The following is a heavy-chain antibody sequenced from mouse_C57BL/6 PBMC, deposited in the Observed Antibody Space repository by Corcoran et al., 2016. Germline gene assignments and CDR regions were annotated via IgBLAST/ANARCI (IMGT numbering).Heavy chain of an antibody. Sequence: QIQLVQSGPELKKTGETVKISCKASGYTFTTYGMSWVKQDPGKGLKWMGWINTYSGVPTYADDFKGRFAFSLETSASTAYLQINNLKNEDTATYFCARGVYYYGSSYYAMDYWGQGTSVTVSS. CDR1: GYTFTTYG. V-gene: IGHV9-3*01. J-gene: IGHJ4*01. CDR3: ARGVYYYGSSYYAMDY. D-gene: IGHD1-1*01. CDR2: INTYSGVP.